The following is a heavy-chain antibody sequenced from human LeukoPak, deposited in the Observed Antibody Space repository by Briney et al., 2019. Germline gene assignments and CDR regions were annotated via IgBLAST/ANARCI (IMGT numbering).Heavy chain of an antibody. CDR2: ISQSGNT. CDR1: GGSFSGYY. Sequence: SETLSLTCAVYGGSFSGYYWNWIRQSPGKGLEWIGDISQSGNTNYNPSLKSRVTISVDTSKNQFSLKLSSVTAADTAVYYCARRDLGADYATWFDPWGQGTLVTVSS. D-gene: IGHD4-17*01. CDR3: ARRDLGADYATWFDP. V-gene: IGHV4-34*01. J-gene: IGHJ5*02.